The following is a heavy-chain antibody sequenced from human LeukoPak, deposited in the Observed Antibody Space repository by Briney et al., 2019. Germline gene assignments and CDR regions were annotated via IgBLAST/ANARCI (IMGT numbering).Heavy chain of an antibody. D-gene: IGHD5-24*01. CDR3: ARRIQGMAPYYFDY. Sequence: GGSLRLSCAASGFTFSSFWMNWVRQAPGKGLEWVANIKQDGSEKYYGDSVKGRFTISRDNAKNSLFLQMNSLRAEDTAVYYCARRIQGMAPYYFDYWGQGTLVTVSS. J-gene: IGHJ4*02. V-gene: IGHV3-7*01. CDR1: GFTFSSFW. CDR2: IKQDGSEK.